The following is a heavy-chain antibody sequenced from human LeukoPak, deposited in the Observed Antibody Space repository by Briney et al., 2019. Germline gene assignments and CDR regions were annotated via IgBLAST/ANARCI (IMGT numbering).Heavy chain of an antibody. J-gene: IGHJ4*02. CDR1: GGSMSTYY. V-gene: IGHV4-59*01. Sequence: SETLSLTCTVSGGSMSTYYWTWIRQPLGKGLEWIGFIYYTGSTNYNPSLKSRVTISVDTSKNQFSLKLSSVTAADTAVYYCAGMRITTPTVRTLDYWGQGTLVTVSS. D-gene: IGHD1-14*01. CDR2: IYYTGST. CDR3: AGMRITTPTVRTLDY.